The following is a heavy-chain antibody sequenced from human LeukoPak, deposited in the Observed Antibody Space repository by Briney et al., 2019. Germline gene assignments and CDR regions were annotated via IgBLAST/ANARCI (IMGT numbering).Heavy chain of an antibody. Sequence: WETLSLTCTVSGDSISSGDYYWSWIRQPPGKGLEWIGYIYYSGSTNYNPSLKSRVTISVDTSKNQFSMKLSSVTAADTAVYYCARATYSSGWPNYYYYYYMDVWGKGTTVTISS. D-gene: IGHD6-19*01. J-gene: IGHJ6*03. CDR2: IYYSGST. V-gene: IGHV4-61*08. CDR1: GDSISSGDYY. CDR3: ARATYSSGWPNYYYYYYMDV.